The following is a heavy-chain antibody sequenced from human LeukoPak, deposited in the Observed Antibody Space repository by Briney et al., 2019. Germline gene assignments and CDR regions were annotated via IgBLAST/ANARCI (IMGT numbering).Heavy chain of an antibody. D-gene: IGHD1-26*01. CDR1: GFTVSSNY. V-gene: IGHV3-53*01. Sequence: GGSLRLSCAASGFTVSSNYMSWVRQAPGKGLEWVSVIYSGGSTYYADSVKGRFTISRDNSKNTLYLQMNSLRAEDTAVYYCAKNQAEELPTTTWGQGTLVTVSS. CDR2: IYSGGST. J-gene: IGHJ5*02. CDR3: AKNQAEELPTTT.